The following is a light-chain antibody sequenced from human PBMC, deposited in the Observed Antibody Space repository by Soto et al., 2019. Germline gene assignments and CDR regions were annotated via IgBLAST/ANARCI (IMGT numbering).Light chain of an antibody. J-gene: IGKJ2*01. CDR1: QSVSSSY. CDR3: QQYGSSPRT. CDR2: GAS. V-gene: IGKV3-20*01. Sequence: EIVLTQSPGTLSLSPGERATLSCRASQSVSSSYLAWYQQKPGQAPRLLIYGASSTATGITDRFSGCGSGTDFTLTSSRLEPEDFALYYCQQYGSSPRTFGQGTKLEIK.